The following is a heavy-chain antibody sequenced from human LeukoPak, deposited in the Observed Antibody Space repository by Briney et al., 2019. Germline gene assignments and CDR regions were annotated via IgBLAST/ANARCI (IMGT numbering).Heavy chain of an antibody. CDR3: ARVYYDSSGYYPIDY. CDR1: SGSIGSYY. J-gene: IGHJ4*02. CDR2: IRYSGST. Sequence: SETLSPTCIVSSGSIGSYYWGWIRQPPGKGLEWLGYIRYSGSTKYNPSLKSRVSISVDTSKSQFSLKLSSATAADTAVYYCARVYYDSSGYYPIDYWGQGTLVTVSS. V-gene: IGHV4-59*12. D-gene: IGHD3-22*01.